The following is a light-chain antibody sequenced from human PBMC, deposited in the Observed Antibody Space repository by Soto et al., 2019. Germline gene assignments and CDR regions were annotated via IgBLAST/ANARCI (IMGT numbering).Light chain of an antibody. V-gene: IGLV3-21*04. CDR3: QVWVRPTDLV. J-gene: IGLJ2*01. Sequence: SYELTQPPSVSVAPGEAAIITCGGNDIESKSVHWYQQKPGQAPVLVMSFDSDRPPGIPERFSGSNSENTASLTITRAEAGDEADYYCQVWVRPTDLVFGGGTKVTVL. CDR1: DIESKS. CDR2: FDS.